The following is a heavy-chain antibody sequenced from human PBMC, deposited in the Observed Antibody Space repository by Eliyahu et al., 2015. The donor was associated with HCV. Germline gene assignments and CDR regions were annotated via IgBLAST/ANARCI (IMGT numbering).Heavy chain of an antibody. J-gene: IGHJ1*01. CDR1: GFTFADFA. CDR2: IRSAAYGGTE. V-gene: IGHV3-49*03. CDR3: TRCIAGRGGPFALN. D-gene: IGHD2-8*01. Sequence: EVQLVESGGGLEQPGRSLRLSCAASGFTFADFAVSWFRQAPGKGLEWVGFIRSAAYGGTEEYAASVKGRFTVSRDDSNSIAYLQMNNLKTEDTAMYYCTRCIAGRGGPFALNWGQGTLVAVSS.